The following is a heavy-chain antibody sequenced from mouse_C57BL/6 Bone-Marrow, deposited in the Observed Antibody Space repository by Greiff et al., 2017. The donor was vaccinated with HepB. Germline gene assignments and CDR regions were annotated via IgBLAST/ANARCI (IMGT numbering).Heavy chain of an antibody. V-gene: IGHV1-54*01. CDR1: GYAFTNYL. J-gene: IGHJ2*01. CDR3: ARSATVVATPFDY. Sequence: LVESGAELVRPGTSVKVSCKASGYAFTNYLIKWVKQRHGQGLEWIGVINPGSGGTNYNEKFKGKATLTADKSSSTAYMQLSSLTSEDSAVYFCARSATVVATPFDYWGQGTTLTVSS. CDR2: INPGSGGT. D-gene: IGHD1-1*01.